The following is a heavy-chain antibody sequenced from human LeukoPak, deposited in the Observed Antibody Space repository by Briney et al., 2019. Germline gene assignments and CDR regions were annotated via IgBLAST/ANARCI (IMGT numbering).Heavy chain of an antibody. CDR3: ARGAYYDFGSAYNWFDP. V-gene: IGHV4-34*01. D-gene: IGHD3-3*01. J-gene: IGHJ5*02. Sequence: SEILSLTCSVPGGSIRSYYLSWIRQPPGKGLEWIGEINHSGSTNYNPSLKSRVTISVDTSKNQFSLKLSSVTAADTAVYYCARGAYYDFGSAYNWFDPWGQGPRVTVSS. CDR2: INHSGST. CDR1: GGSIRSYY.